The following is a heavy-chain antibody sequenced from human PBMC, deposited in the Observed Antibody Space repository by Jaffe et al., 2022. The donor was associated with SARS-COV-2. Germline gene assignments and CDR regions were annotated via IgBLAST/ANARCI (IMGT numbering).Heavy chain of an antibody. J-gene: IGHJ4*02. V-gene: IGHV3-33*01. CDR2: IWYDGSNK. Sequence: QVQLVESGGGVVQPGRSLRLSCAASGFTFSSYGMHWVRQAPGKGLEWVAVIWYDGSNKYYADSVKGRFTISRDNSKNTLYLQMNSLRAEDTAVYYCARDPGFGVEVGYYFDYWGQGTLVTVSS. CDR3: ARDPGFGVEVGYYFDY. D-gene: IGHD3-10*01. CDR1: GFTFSSYG.